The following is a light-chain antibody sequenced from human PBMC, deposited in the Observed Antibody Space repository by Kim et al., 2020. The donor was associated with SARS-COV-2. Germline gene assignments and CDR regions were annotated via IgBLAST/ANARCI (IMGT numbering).Light chain of an antibody. V-gene: IGKV4-1*01. Sequence: DIVMTQSPDSLAVSLGERATINCKSSQTILYSSNNKDCLAWYQQKPGQPPKLLIYWASTRESGVPERFSGSGSGTDFTLTISSLQAEDVAVYYCQQYYRIPLTFGGGTKVDIK. CDR2: WAS. CDR3: QQYYRIPLT. J-gene: IGKJ4*01. CDR1: QTILYSSNNKDC.